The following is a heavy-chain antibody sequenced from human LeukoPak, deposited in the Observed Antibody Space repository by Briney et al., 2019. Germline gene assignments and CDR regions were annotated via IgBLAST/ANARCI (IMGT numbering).Heavy chain of an antibody. V-gene: IGHV4-31*03. CDR3: ARVWSGYSNNWFDP. J-gene: IGHJ5*02. D-gene: IGHD3-3*01. CDR2: IYYSGST. CDR1: GGSISSGGYY. Sequence: PSQTLSLTCTVSGGSISSGGYYWSWIRQHPGKGLEWIGYIYYSGSTYYNPSLKSRASISVDTSKNQFSLRLSSVTAADTAVYYCARVWSGYSNNWFDPWGQGTLVTVSS.